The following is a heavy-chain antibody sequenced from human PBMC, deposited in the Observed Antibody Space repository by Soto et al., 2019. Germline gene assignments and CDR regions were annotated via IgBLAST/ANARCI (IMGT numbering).Heavy chain of an antibody. Sequence: AGGSLRLSCAASGFTFNIYGMHWVRQAPDKGLEWVALISYDGSNQYYADSVKGRFTISRDNSKNTLFLQMNSLRADDTAVYYCAKDQASGQGSFDSWGQGTLVT. J-gene: IGHJ4*02. V-gene: IGHV3-30*18. CDR1: GFTFNIYG. CDR3: AKDQASGQGSFDS. CDR2: ISYDGSNQ.